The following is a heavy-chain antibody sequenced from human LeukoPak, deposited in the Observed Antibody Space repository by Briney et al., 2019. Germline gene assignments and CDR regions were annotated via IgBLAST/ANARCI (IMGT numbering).Heavy chain of an antibody. D-gene: IGHD2-2*01. CDR2: INTNTGNP. CDR1: GYTFTSYA. Sequence: GASVKVSCKASGYTFTSYAMNWVRQAPGQGLEWMGWINTNTGNPTYAQGFTGRFVFSLDTSVSTAYQQISSLKAEDTAVYYCARVHCSSTSCYYYYGMDVWGQGTTVTVSS. J-gene: IGHJ6*02. CDR3: ARVHCSSTSCYYYYGMDV. V-gene: IGHV7-4-1*02.